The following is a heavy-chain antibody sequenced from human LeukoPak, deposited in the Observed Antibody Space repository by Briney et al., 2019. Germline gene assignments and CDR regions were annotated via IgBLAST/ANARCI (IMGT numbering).Heavy chain of an antibody. D-gene: IGHD5-12*01. V-gene: IGHV4-4*07. CDR3: ARTYSGYVYFDY. CDR2: IYTSGST. CDR1: GGSISSYC. J-gene: IGHJ4*02. Sequence: SETLSLTCTVSGGSISSYCWSWIRQPAGKGLEWIGRIYTSGSTNYNPSLKSRVTMSVDTSKNQFSLKLSSATAADTAVYYCARTYSGYVYFDYWGQGTLVTVSS.